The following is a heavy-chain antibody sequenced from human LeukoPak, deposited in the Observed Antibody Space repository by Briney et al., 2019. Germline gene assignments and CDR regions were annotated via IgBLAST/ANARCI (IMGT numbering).Heavy chain of an antibody. J-gene: IGHJ4*02. CDR3: ATGNYNRPFDY. D-gene: IGHD1-7*01. CDR1: GFTFSSYW. Sequence: PGGSLILSCAASGFTFSSYWMHWVRQAPGKGLVWVSRINGDGSSTSYADSVKGRFTISRDNAKNTLYLQMNSLRAEDTAVYYCATGNYNRPFDYWGQGTLVTVSS. CDR2: INGDGSST. V-gene: IGHV3-74*01.